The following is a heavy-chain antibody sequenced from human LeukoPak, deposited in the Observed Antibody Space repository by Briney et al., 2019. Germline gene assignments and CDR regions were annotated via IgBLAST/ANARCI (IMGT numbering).Heavy chain of an antibody. D-gene: IGHD5-12*01. V-gene: IGHV1-8*01. CDR3: ARDPTLVATIKFGDGYYYGMDV. CDR1: GYTFTSYD. J-gene: IGHJ6*02. CDR2: MNPNSGNT. Sequence: VASVKVSCKASGYTFTSYDINWVRQATGQGLEWMGWMNPNSGNTGYAQKFQGRVTMTRNTSISTAYMELSSLRSEDTAVCYCARDPTLVATIKFGDGYYYGMDVWGQGTTVTVSS.